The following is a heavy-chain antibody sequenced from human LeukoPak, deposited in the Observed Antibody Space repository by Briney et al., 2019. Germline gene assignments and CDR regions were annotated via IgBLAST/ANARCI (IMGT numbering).Heavy chain of an antibody. J-gene: IGHJ3*02. CDR3: ARDPPRDYYYDSPDAFDI. CDR2: ISAYNGNT. Sequence: GASVKVSCKASGYTFTSYGISWVRQAPGQGLEWMGWISAYNGNTNYAQKLQGRVTMTTGTSTSTAYMELRSLRSDDTAVYYCARDPPRDYYYDSPDAFDIWGQGTMVTVSS. CDR1: GYTFTSYG. D-gene: IGHD3-22*01. V-gene: IGHV1-18*01.